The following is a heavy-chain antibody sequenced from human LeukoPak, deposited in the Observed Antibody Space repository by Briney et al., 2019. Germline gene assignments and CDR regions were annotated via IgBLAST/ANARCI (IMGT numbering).Heavy chain of an antibody. CDR3: ARGRGSDF. V-gene: IGHV3-7*01. CDR2: IKQDGSEK. CDR1: GFTFSSYW. J-gene: IGHJ4*02. D-gene: IGHD5-12*01. Sequence: GGSLRLSCAASGFTFSSYWMSWVRQAPGEGLEWVANIKQDGSEKYYVASVKGRFIISRDNAKNSLYLQMNSLRAEDTAVYHCARGRGSDFWGQGTLVTVSS.